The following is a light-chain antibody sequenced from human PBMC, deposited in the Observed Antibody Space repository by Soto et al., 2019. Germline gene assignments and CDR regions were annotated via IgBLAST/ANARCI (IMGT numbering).Light chain of an antibody. CDR1: QSISSY. J-gene: IGKJ1*01. CDR2: AAS. V-gene: IGKV1-39*01. Sequence: IQMTQSPSSLSASVGDRVTITCRASQSISSYLNWYQQKPGKAPKLLIFAASSLQSGVPSRFSGSRSGPDFTLTISSLQPEDFATYYCQQSYSSPPTFGQGTKVDIK. CDR3: QQSYSSPPT.